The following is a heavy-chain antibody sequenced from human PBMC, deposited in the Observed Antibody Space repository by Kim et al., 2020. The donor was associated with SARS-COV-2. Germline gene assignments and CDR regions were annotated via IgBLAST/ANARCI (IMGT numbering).Heavy chain of an antibody. CDR1: GYTFSNYG. CDR2: ISGSNGAT. Sequence: ASVKVSCKASGYTFSNYGISWVRLAPGQGLEWMGWISGSNGATKYAQKFQGRVTMTTDTSADTAYMELRSLRSDDTALYYCARAHYSTNSPFFYWGQGTLVTVSS. J-gene: IGHJ4*02. V-gene: IGHV1-18*01. CDR3: ARAHYSTNSPFFY. D-gene: IGHD2-8*01.